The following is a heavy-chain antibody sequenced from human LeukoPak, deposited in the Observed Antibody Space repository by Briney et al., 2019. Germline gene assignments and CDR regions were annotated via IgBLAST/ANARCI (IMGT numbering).Heavy chain of an antibody. Sequence: SETLSLTCTVSGGSISSYYWSWIRRPPGKGPEWIGYIYYSGSTNYNPSLKSRVTISVDTSKNQFSLKLSSVTAADTAVYYCARGGSYYDILTPFDYWGQGTLVTVSS. CDR1: GGSISSYY. V-gene: IGHV4-59*01. CDR3: ARGGSYYDILTPFDY. D-gene: IGHD3-9*01. CDR2: IYYSGST. J-gene: IGHJ4*02.